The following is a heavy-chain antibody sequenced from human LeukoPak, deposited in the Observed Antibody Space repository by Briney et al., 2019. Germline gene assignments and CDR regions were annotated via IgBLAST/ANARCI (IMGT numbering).Heavy chain of an antibody. J-gene: IGHJ4*02. CDR1: GGSISSSNYY. Sequence: NASETLSLTCTVSGGSISSSNYYWGWIRQPPGKGLEWIGNIYYSGSTYYNPSLKGRVTISVDTSKNHFSLKLSSVTAADTAVYYCARLVAVAGVFDYWGQGTLVTVSS. CDR3: ARLVAVAGVFDY. V-gene: IGHV4-39*02. D-gene: IGHD6-19*01. CDR2: IYYSGST.